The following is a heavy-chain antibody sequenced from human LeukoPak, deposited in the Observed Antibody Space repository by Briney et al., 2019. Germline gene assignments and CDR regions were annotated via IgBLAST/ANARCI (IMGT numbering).Heavy chain of an antibody. Sequence: GGSLRLSCAALGFTFSSYAMHWVRQAPGKGLGGWAVISYDGSNKYYADSVKGRFTISRDNSKNTLYLQMNSLRAEDTAVYYCATFDYGDYEYYFDYWGQGTLVTVSS. J-gene: IGHJ4*02. D-gene: IGHD4-17*01. CDR2: ISYDGSNK. V-gene: IGHV3-30*04. CDR1: GFTFSSYA. CDR3: ATFDYGDYEYYFDY.